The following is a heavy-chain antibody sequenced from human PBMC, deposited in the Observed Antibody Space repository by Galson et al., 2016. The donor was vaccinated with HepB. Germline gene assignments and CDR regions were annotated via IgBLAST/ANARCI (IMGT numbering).Heavy chain of an antibody. CDR2: INPISGGT. V-gene: IGHV1-2*02. CDR3: ARRAVAGSKGIFDY. D-gene: IGHD6-19*01. J-gene: IGHJ4*02. Sequence: SVKVSCKASGYTFTDYYMHWVRQAPGQGLEWMGWINPISGGTNYAQKFQGKVTMTRDTSISTAYMELSSLRSDDTAIYYCARRAVAGSKGIFDYWGQGTLVTVSS. CDR1: GYTFTDYY.